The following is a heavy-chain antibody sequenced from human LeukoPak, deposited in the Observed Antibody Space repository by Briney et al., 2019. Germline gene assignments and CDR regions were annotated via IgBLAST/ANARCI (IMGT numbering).Heavy chain of an antibody. Sequence: KPSETLSLTCAVYGGSFSGYYWSWIRQPPGKGLEWIGEINHSGSTNYNPSLKSRVTISVDTSKNQFSLKLSSVTAADTAVYYCARVESSKNTIWGSYRSQFDYWGQGTLVTVSS. D-gene: IGHD3-16*02. CDR3: ARVESSKNTIWGSYRSQFDY. CDR1: GGSFSGYY. CDR2: INHSGST. V-gene: IGHV4-34*01. J-gene: IGHJ4*02.